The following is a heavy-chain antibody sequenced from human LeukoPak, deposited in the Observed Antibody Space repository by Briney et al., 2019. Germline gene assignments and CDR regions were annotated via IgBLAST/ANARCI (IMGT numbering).Heavy chain of an antibody. CDR1: GYTFTSCD. CDR2: MNPNSGNT. CDR3: ARSHYYGSGSYYNFDP. Sequence: ASVKVSCKASGYTFTSCDINWVRQATGQGLEWMGWMNPNSGNTGYAQKFQGRVTMTRNTSISTAYMELSSLRSEDTAVYYCARSHYYGSGSYYNFDPWGQGTLVTVSS. V-gene: IGHV1-8*01. J-gene: IGHJ5*02. D-gene: IGHD3-10*01.